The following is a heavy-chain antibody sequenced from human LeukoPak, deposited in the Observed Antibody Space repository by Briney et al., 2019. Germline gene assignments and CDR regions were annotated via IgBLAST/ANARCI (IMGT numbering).Heavy chain of an antibody. D-gene: IGHD6-13*01. CDR2: ISSSGSTI. J-gene: IGHJ5*02. CDR3: ARQAYSSSWYWRSYNWFDP. Sequence: GGSLRLSCAASGFTFSSYGMHWVRQAPGKGLEWVSYISSSGSTIYYADSVKGRFTISRDNAKNSLYLQMNSLRAEDTAVYYCARQAYSSSWYWRSYNWFDPWGQGTLVTVSS. V-gene: IGHV3-48*04. CDR1: GFTFSSYG.